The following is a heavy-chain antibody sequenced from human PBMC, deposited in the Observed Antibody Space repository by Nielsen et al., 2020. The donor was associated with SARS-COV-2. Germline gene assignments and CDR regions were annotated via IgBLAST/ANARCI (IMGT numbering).Heavy chain of an antibody. V-gene: IGHV1-24*01. CDR3: ATVPWTMIVDYYGMDV. D-gene: IGHD3-22*01. CDR2: FDPEDGET. J-gene: IGHJ6*02. CDR1: GYTFTSYA. Sequence: ASVKVSCKASGYTFTSYAMNWVRQAPGKGLEWMGGFDPEDGETIYAQKFQGRVTMTEDTSTDTAYMELSSLRSEDTAVYYCATVPWTMIVDYYGMDVWGQGTTVTVSS.